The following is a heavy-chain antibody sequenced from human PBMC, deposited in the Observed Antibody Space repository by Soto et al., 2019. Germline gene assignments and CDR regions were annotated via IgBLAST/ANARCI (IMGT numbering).Heavy chain of an antibody. Sequence: EVQLLESGGGLVQPGGSLRLSCAASGLTFSNYAMSWVRQAPGKELEWVSAISNYGGRSYYADSVTGRFTISRDSTKNTLYLHRTRLRAEETAVYYCAKHHDILTGHYTGYYYSYMDVWGKGTTVTVSS. V-gene: IGHV3-23*01. J-gene: IGHJ6*03. CDR3: AKHHDILTGHYTGYYYSYMDV. CDR1: GLTFSNYA. CDR2: ISNYGGRS. D-gene: IGHD3-9*01.